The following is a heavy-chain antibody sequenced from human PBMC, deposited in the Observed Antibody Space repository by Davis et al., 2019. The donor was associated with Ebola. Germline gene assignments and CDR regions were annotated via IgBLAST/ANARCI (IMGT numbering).Heavy chain of an antibody. Sequence: KVSCKGSGYSFTSYWIGWVRQMPGKGLEWMGIIYPGDSDIRYSPSFQGQVTISVDKSISTAYLQWSSLKASDTAMYYCARLSVVALVPAHFDYWGQGSLVTVSS. V-gene: IGHV5-51*01. CDR1: GYSFTSYW. CDR3: ARLSVVALVPAHFDY. D-gene: IGHD2-2*01. CDR2: IYPGDSDI. J-gene: IGHJ4*02.